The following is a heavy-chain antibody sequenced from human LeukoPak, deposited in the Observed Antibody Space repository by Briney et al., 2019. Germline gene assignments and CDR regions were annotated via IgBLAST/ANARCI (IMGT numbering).Heavy chain of an antibody. J-gene: IGHJ4*02. V-gene: IGHV4-30-2*01. CDR3: ARVVLKWEPYYFDY. CDR1: GGSISSGGYY. Sequence: PSETLSLTCTVSGGSISSGGYYWSWIRQPPGKGLEWIGYIYHSGSTYYNPSLKSRVTISVDRSKNQFSLKLSSVTAADTAVYYCARVVLKWEPYYFDYWGQGTLVTVSS. CDR2: IYHSGST. D-gene: IGHD1-26*01.